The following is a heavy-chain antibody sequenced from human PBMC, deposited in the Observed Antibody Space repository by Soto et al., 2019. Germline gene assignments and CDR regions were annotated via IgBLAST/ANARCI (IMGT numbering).Heavy chain of an antibody. D-gene: IGHD3-3*01. V-gene: IGHV4-59*01. CDR2: MYYSGNT. Sequence: SETLSLTCTVSGGSITNYYWSWIRQPPGKRLEYIGYMYYSGNTYYNPSLKSRVTISGDASKNQFSLKLRSVTAADTAVYYCVGGLSEWGRIDFCGQRTLVTVSS. CDR3: VGGLSEWGRIDF. CDR1: GGSITNYY. J-gene: IGHJ4*02.